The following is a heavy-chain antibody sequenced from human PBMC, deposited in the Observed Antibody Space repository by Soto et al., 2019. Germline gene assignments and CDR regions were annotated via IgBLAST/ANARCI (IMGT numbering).Heavy chain of an antibody. CDR2: IYWDDDK. Sequence: TQSVTLTCTFSGLSLHNRTVGVGWIRQPPGKALEWLALIYWDDDKRYSPSLKSRLTITKDTSKNQVVLKMTNMDPVDTATYYCVHMERDDYVWGSYKEAFDIWGQGTLVPVTS. J-gene: IGHJ3*02. D-gene: IGHD3-16*01. CDR3: VHMERDDYVWGSYKEAFDI. V-gene: IGHV2-5*02. CDR1: GLSLHNRTVG.